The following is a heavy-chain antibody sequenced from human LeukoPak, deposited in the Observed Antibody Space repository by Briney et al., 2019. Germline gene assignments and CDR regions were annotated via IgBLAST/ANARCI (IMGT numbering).Heavy chain of an antibody. Sequence: PGGSLRLSCAASGFTFSNYGMHWVRQAPGKGLEWVAVIWYDGSNKYYADSVKGRFTISRDNSKNTLYLQMNSLRAEDTAVYYCARDCDVCHYFDWSRTIYYYYGMDVWGQGTTVTVSS. CDR2: IWYDGSNK. J-gene: IGHJ6*02. CDR3: ARDCDVCHYFDWSRTIYYYYGMDV. V-gene: IGHV3-33*01. D-gene: IGHD3-9*01. CDR1: GFTFSNYG.